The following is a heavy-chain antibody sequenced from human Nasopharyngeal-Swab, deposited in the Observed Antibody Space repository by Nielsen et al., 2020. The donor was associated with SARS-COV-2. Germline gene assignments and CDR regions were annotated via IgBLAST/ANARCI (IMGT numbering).Heavy chain of an antibody. J-gene: IGHJ5*02. CDR1: GFTFDDYA. V-gene: IGHV3-9*01. CDR3: AKEEVYNWNDSGWFDP. Sequence: SLKISCAASGFTFDDYAMHWVRQAPGKGLEWVSGISWNSGSIGYADSVKGRFTISRDNDKNSLYLQMNSLRAEDTALYYCAKEEVYNWNDSGWFDPWGQGTLVTVSS. D-gene: IGHD1-1*01. CDR2: ISWNSGSI.